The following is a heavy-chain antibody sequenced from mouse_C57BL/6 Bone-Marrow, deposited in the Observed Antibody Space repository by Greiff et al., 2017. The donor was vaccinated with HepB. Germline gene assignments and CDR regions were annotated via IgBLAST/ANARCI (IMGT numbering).Heavy chain of an antibody. Sequence: EVNVVESGGDLVKPGGSLKLSCAASGFTFSSYGMSWVRQTPDKRLEWVATISSGGSYTYYPDSVKGRFTISRDNAKNTLYLQMSSLKSEDTAMYYCARHGGYYVSYWYFDVWGKGTTVTVSS. CDR1: GFTFSSYG. J-gene: IGHJ1*03. CDR2: ISSGGSYT. V-gene: IGHV5-6*01. CDR3: ARHGGYYVSYWYFDV. D-gene: IGHD2-3*01.